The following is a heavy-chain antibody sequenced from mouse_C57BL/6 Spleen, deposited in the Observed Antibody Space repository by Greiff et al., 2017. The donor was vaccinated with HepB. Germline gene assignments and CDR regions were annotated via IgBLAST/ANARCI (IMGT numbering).Heavy chain of an antibody. CDR3: AREIYYGNYFDY. CDR1: GFTFSSYA. Sequence: EVQLVESGGGLVKPGGSLKLSCAASGFTFSSYAMSWVRQTPEKRLEWVATISDGGSYTYYPDNVKGRFTISRDNAKNNLYLQMSYLKSEDTAMYYCAREIYYGNYFDYWGQGTTLTVSS. CDR2: ISDGGSYT. D-gene: IGHD2-1*01. V-gene: IGHV5-4*01. J-gene: IGHJ2*01.